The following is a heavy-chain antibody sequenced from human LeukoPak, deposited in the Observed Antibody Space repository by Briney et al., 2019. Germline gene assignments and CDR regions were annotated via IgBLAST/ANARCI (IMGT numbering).Heavy chain of an antibody. D-gene: IGHD6-19*01. V-gene: IGHV3-33*08. CDR1: GFTFSSYG. Sequence: GGSLRLSCAASGFTFSSYGMHWVRQAPGKGLEWVAVIWYDGSNKYYADSVKGRFTISRDNSKNTLYLQMNSLRAEDTAVYYCARDQGIAVAAFDYWGQGTLVTVSS. J-gene: IGHJ4*02. CDR3: ARDQGIAVAAFDY. CDR2: IWYDGSNK.